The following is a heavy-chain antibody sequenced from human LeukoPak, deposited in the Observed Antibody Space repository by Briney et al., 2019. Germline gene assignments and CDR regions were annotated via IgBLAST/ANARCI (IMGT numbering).Heavy chain of an antibody. CDR2: IYYSGST. V-gene: IGHV4-59*02. CDR3: ARGDSYDYYDY. Sequence: GSLRLSCAASGFTVSSNYMSWIRQPPGKGLEWIGYIYYSGSTNYNPSLKSRVTISVDTSKSQFSLRLSSVTAADTAVYYCARGDSYDYYDYWGQGTLVTVSP. D-gene: IGHD3-16*01. CDR1: GFTVSSNY. J-gene: IGHJ4*02.